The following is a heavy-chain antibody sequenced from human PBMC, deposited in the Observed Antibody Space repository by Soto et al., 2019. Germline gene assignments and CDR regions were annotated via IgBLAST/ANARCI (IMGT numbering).Heavy chain of an antibody. Sequence: ASVQVSCKASGYTFTSYGISWVRQAPGQRLEWMGWISAYNGNTNYAQKLQGRVTMTTDTSTSTVYMELRSLISDDTAVYYCARELVYSGGIGYWGQGTLVTVSS. CDR3: ARELVYSGGIGY. J-gene: IGHJ4*02. CDR2: ISAYNGNT. V-gene: IGHV1-18*01. D-gene: IGHD2-15*01. CDR1: GYTFTSYG.